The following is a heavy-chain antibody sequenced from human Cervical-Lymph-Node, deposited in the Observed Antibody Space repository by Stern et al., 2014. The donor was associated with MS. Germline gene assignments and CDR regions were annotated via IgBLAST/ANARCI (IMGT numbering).Heavy chain of an antibody. V-gene: IGHV1-46*01. CDR3: ARALAAALYAMDV. D-gene: IGHD6-13*01. Sequence: QLVQSGAEVKKPGSSVKVSCKASGYTFTSYPMRWVRQAPGQGLEWMGIINPSGGTTIYAQKFQGRVTMTRDTSARTVYMELSSLRSEDTAVYYCARALAAALYAMDVWGQGTTVTVSS. CDR1: GYTFTSYP. J-gene: IGHJ6*02. CDR2: INPSGGTT.